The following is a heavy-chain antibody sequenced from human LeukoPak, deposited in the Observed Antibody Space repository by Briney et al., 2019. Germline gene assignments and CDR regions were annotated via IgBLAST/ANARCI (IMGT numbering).Heavy chain of an antibody. J-gene: IGHJ4*02. D-gene: IGHD4-17*01. Sequence: GGSLRLSCAASGFTFSNYGMNWVRQAPGKGLVWVARIKGDGSSTIYADSVKGRFTISRDNSKNTLYLQTSSLRAEDTAVYYCARASTTVPNLLDHWGRGTLVTVSS. CDR1: GFTFSNYG. CDR3: ARASTTVPNLLDH. V-gene: IGHV3-74*01. CDR2: IKGDGSST.